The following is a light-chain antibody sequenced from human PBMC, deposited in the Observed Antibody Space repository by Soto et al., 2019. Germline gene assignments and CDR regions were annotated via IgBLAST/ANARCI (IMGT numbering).Light chain of an antibody. CDR3: NSYTITSTLGV. CDR2: DVS. V-gene: IGLV2-14*01. CDR1: SSDVGTYNY. Sequence: QSALTQPASVSGSPGQSITISCTGTSSDVGTYNYVSWYQQHPGKAPKLMIYDVSNRPSGVSNRFSGSKSGNTASLTISGLQAEDDADYYCNSYTITSTLGVFGGGTKLTVL. J-gene: IGLJ2*01.